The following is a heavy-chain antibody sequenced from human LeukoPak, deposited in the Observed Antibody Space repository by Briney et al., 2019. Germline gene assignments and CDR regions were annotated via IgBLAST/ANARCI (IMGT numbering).Heavy chain of an antibody. D-gene: IGHD3-22*01. CDR2: IYPGDSDP. J-gene: IGHJ4*02. CDR3: ARRSSSGYDYDY. Sequence: GESLKISCKGSGYSFSSYWIGWVRQMPGKGLEGMGIIYPGDSDPRYSPSFQGQVTFSADKSISTAYLQWSSLKASDTAMYYCARRSSSGYDYDYWGQGTQVTVSS. V-gene: IGHV5-51*01. CDR1: GYSFSSYW.